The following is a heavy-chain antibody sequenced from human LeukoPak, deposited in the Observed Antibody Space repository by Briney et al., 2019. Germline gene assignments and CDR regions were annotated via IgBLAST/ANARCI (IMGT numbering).Heavy chain of an antibody. CDR1: GYSFTSYW. CDR3: ARHLHMGDDPFDY. Sequence: GGSLKIFCKGSGYSFTSYWISWVRQMPGKGLEWMGRIDPSDSYTNYSPSFQGHVTISADTSISTAYLQWSSLKASDTAMYYCARHLHMGDDPFDYWGQGTLVTVSS. CDR2: IDPSDSYT. V-gene: IGHV5-10-1*01. J-gene: IGHJ4*02. D-gene: IGHD2-21*02.